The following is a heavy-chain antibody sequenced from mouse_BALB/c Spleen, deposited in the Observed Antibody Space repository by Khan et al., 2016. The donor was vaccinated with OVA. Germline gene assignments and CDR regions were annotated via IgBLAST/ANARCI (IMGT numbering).Heavy chain of an antibody. CDR1: GYIFTSYW. CDR2: IYPGTNNT. D-gene: IGHD3-2*02. V-gene: IGHV1S132*01. Sequence: VQLQQSGAELVRPGASVKLSCKTSGYIFTSYWIHWVKQRSGQGLEWIARIYPGTNNTYFNENLKDRATLTADKSSSTAYMQLSSLKSEDSAVYFCTREEALYYFDYWGQGTTLTVSS. CDR3: TREEALYYFDY. J-gene: IGHJ2*01.